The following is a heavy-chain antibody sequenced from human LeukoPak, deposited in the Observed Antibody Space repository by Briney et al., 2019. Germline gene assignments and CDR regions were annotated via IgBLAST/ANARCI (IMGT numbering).Heavy chain of an antibody. J-gene: IGHJ4*02. Sequence: GGSLRLSCAASGFTFSSYSMNWVRQAPGKGLEWVSSISSGSSYIYYADSVKGRFTISRDNAKNSLYLQMNSLRAEDTAVYYCATSMHFDYWGQGTLVTVSS. V-gene: IGHV3-21*01. CDR3: ATSMHFDY. CDR1: GFTFSSYS. D-gene: IGHD2-8*01. CDR2: ISSGSSYI.